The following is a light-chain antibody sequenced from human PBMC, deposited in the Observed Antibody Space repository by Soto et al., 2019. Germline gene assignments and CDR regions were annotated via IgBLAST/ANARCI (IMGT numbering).Light chain of an antibody. CDR2: ATS. V-gene: IGKV3-20*01. CDR1: QTVNSDY. Sequence: EIVLTQPPGTLSLSPGETPTLYCRASQTVNSDYLAWFQQRPGQAPRLLIFATSRRATDIPDRFSGSGSGTDFTLAIRRLEPEDFAVYYCQQYGSSPRTFGQGTKVDIK. J-gene: IGKJ1*01. CDR3: QQYGSSPRT.